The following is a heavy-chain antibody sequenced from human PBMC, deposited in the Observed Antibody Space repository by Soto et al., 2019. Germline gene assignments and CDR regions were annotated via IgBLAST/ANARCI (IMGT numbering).Heavy chain of an antibody. Sequence: AASVKVSCKASGYTFTSYDINWVRQATGQGXEWMGWMNPNSGNTGYAQKFQGRVTMTRNTSISTAYMELSSLRSEDTAVYYCARALDKATAYSGRSVVYYYYGMDVWGQGTTVTVSS. J-gene: IGHJ6*02. V-gene: IGHV1-8*01. CDR1: GYTFTSYD. D-gene: IGHD5-18*01. CDR3: ARALDKATAYSGRSVVYYYYGMDV. CDR2: MNPNSGNT.